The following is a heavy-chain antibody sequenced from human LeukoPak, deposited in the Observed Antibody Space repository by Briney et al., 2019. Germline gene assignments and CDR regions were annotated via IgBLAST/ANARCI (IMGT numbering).Heavy chain of an antibody. CDR3: ARNENSGWGYFDY. D-gene: IGHD5-12*01. V-gene: IGHV3-23*01. CDR1: GFTLNSYA. Sequence: GGSLRLSCAASGFTLNSYAMTWVRQAPGKGLEWVSSISGTGGNTDYADAVKGRFTISRDNSKDTLYLQMNSLRAEDTAVYYCARNENSGWGYFDYWGQGTLVTVSS. J-gene: IGHJ4*02. CDR2: ISGTGGNT.